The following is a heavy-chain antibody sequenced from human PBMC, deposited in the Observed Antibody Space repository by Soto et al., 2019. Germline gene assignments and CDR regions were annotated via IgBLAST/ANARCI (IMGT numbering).Heavy chain of an antibody. Sequence: PGGSLRLSCAASRFTFSSYWMAWVRQAPGKGLEWVANIKQDGSEKLYVDSVKGRFTISRDNAQKSLYLQMNSLRAEDTAVYFCARGIDDKASSGMDVWGQGTTVTVSS. D-gene: IGHD3-16*02. J-gene: IGHJ6*02. CDR2: IKQDGSEK. CDR3: ARGIDDKASSGMDV. V-gene: IGHV3-7*01. CDR1: RFTFSSYW.